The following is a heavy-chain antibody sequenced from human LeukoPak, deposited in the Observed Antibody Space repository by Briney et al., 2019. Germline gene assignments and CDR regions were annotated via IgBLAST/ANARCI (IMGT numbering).Heavy chain of an antibody. J-gene: IGHJ4*02. CDR2: IKQDGSEK. V-gene: IGHV3-7*01. CDR3: ARHYYDSSGTLDY. Sequence: GGSLRLSCAASGFTFSSYWMSWVRQAPGKGLDWVANIKQDGSEKYYVDPVKGRFTISRDNAKNSLYLQMNSLRAEDTAVYYCARHYYDSSGTLDYWGQGTLVTVSS. D-gene: IGHD3-22*01. CDR1: GFTFSSYW.